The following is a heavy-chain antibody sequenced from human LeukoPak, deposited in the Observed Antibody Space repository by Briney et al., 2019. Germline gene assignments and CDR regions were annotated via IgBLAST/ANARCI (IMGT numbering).Heavy chain of an antibody. D-gene: IGHD3-10*01. V-gene: IGHV3-30-3*01. Sequence: GGSLRLSCAASGFTFSTYWMHWVRQAPGKGLEWVSVVSNDGSNQDYTDSVKGRFIISRDDSKSTVYLQMNSLRVDDTAMYHCARGPDPVVRGPRRAFDLWGQGTMVTVSS. J-gene: IGHJ3*01. CDR2: VSNDGSNQ. CDR3: ARGPDPVVRGPRRAFDL. CDR1: GFTFSTYW.